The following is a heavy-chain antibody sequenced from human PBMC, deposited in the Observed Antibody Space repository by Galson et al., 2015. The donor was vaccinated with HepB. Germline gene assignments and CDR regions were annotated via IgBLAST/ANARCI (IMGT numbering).Heavy chain of an antibody. CDR2: IKQDGSEK. CDR3: ARENLGVDIVATFDY. J-gene: IGHJ4*02. Sequence: SLRLSCAASGFTFSSYWMSWVRQAPGKGPEWVANIKQDGSEKYYVDSVKGRFTISRDNAKNSLYLQMNSLRAEDTAVYYCARENLGVDIVATFDYWGQGTLVTVSS. CDR1: GFTFSSYW. V-gene: IGHV3-7*03. D-gene: IGHD5-12*01.